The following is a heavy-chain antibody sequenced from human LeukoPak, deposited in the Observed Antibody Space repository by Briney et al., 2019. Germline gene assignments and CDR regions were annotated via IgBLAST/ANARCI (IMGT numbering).Heavy chain of an antibody. J-gene: IGHJ3*02. Sequence: TLSLTCTVSGDSIRRGGDYWRWSRQDRGKGGELIAYIYYSGTTYYAPSLKGRVTISVDTSKNPFSLQLSSLTAADTAVYYCARDGVLDAFDIWGQGTVVTVSS. V-gene: IGHV4-31*03. CDR2: IYYSGTT. CDR1: GDSIRRGGDY. CDR3: ARDGVLDAFDI. D-gene: IGHD2-8*01.